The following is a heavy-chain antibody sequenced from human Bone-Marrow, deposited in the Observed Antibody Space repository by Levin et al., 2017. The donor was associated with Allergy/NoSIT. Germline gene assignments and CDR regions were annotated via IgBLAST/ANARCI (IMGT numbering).Heavy chain of an antibody. CDR2: LSSSGVTT. V-gene: IGHV3-23*01. D-gene: IGHD2-21*01. J-gene: IGHJ3*01. Sequence: SGGSLRLSCAASGFTFSSHAMSWVRQAPGKGLEWVSGLSSSGVTTYYTDSVKGRFTISRDNSQNTLYLQMNSLKVEDSAVYYCAKLVRRQTSNAFDVWGHGTMVNVSS. CDR3: AKLVRRQTSNAFDV. CDR1: GFTFSSHA.